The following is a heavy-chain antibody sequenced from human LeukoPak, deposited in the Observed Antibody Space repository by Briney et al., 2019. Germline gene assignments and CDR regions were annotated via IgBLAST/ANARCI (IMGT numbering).Heavy chain of an antibody. CDR3: ASSSSWYLGYNWFDP. CDR1: GYTFTSYG. Sequence: ASVRVSCKASGYTFTSYGIGWVRQAPGQGLEWMGWISAYNGNTNYAQKLQGRVTMTTDTSTSTAYMELRSLRSDDTAVYYCASSSSWYLGYNWFDPWGQGTLVTVSS. J-gene: IGHJ5*02. CDR2: ISAYNGNT. V-gene: IGHV1-18*01. D-gene: IGHD6-13*01.